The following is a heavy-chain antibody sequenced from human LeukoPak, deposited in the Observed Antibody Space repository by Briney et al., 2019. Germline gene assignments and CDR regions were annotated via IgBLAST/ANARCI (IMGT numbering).Heavy chain of an antibody. V-gene: IGHV1-2*02. CDR2: IGPHSSAT. CDR3: AREGNGLLSKDFDY. CDR1: GFTFTDYY. Sequence: ASMKVSCKSSGFTFTDYYIHWVRQAPGQGLEWMGYIGPHSSATSSPQEFQGRVTMTRDTSMSTAYMELTRLTSDNTAVYYCAREGNGLLSKDFDYWGQGTLVTVSS. J-gene: IGHJ4*02. D-gene: IGHD2/OR15-2a*01.